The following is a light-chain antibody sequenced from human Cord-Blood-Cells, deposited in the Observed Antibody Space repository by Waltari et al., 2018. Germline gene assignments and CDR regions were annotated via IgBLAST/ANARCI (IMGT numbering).Light chain of an antibody. V-gene: IGKV4-1*01. CDR3: QQYYSTPLT. CDR2: WAS. Sequence: DIVMTHPPDSLAVSLGERATINSKSSQSVLYSSNNKNYLAWYQQKPGQPPKLLIYWASTRESGVPERFSGSGSGTDFTLTISSLQAEDVAVYYCQQYYSTPLTFGGGTKVEIK. J-gene: IGKJ4*01. CDR1: QSVLYSSNNKNY.